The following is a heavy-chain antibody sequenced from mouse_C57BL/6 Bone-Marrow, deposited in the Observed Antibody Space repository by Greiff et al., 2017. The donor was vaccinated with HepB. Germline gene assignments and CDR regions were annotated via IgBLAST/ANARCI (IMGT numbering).Heavy chain of an antibody. Sequence: EVMLVESGGGLVQPGGSLSLSCAASGFTFTDYYMSWVRQPPGKALEWLGFIRNKANGYTTEYSASVKGRFTISRDNSQSILYLQMNALIAEDSATYYCARSPITTVVANSYAMDYWGQGTSVTVSS. CDR2: IRNKANGYTT. D-gene: IGHD1-1*01. V-gene: IGHV7-3*01. J-gene: IGHJ4*01. CDR1: GFTFTDYY. CDR3: ARSPITTVVANSYAMDY.